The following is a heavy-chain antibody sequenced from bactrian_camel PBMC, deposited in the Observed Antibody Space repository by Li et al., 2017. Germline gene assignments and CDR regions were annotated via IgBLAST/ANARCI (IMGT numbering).Heavy chain of an antibody. CDR2: IGRNGFA. Sequence: QVQLVESGGGSVQPGGSLRLSCASSGSIYDTMCMGWVRQAPGKEREGVAIIGRNGFARYVDSVTGRFTISRDSAKNTVYLQMNNLQPEDTAMYYCAEGRGSRGEHCYSLNSGAGGPRSPSP. V-gene: IGHV3S53*01. CDR3: AEGRGSRGEHCYSLNS. CDR1: GSIYDTMC. D-gene: IGHD6*01. J-gene: IGHJ4*01.